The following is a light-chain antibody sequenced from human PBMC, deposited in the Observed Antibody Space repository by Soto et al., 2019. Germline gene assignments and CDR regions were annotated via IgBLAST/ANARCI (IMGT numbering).Light chain of an antibody. V-gene: IGKV3-20*01. Sequence: EIVLTQSPGTLSLSPGERATLSCRASHNIYINYLAWYQQKPGQGPRVLMYGASSRATGIPDRFSGSGSGTDFTLTITRLEPEDFATYYCQQYDTSPRTFGQGTKVEIK. CDR1: HNIYINY. CDR2: GAS. J-gene: IGKJ1*01. CDR3: QQYDTSPRT.